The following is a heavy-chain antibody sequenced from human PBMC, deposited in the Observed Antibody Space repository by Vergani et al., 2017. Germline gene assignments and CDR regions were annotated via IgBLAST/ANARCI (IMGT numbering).Heavy chain of an antibody. CDR3: ARMGGYDEGDAFRIGYFDS. D-gene: IGHD3-22*01. CDR1: GGSISSGGYY. V-gene: IGHV4-31*11. Sequence: QVQLQESGPGLVKPSQTLSLTCAVSGGSISSGGYYWSWIRQHPGKGLEWIVYIYYSGSTYYNPSLKSRVTISVDTSKNQFSLKLSSVTAADTAVYYCARMGGYDEGDAFRIGYFDSWGPGILVTVSS. CDR2: IYYSGST. J-gene: IGHJ4*02.